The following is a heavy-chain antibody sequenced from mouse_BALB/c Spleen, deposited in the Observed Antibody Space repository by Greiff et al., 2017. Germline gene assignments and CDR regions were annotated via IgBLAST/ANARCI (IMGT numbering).Heavy chain of an antibody. D-gene: IGHD2-3*01. CDR3: ASYDGYYWFAY. J-gene: IGHJ3*01. CDR1: GYSITSDYA. CDR2: ISYSGST. V-gene: IGHV3-2*02. Sequence: DVKLQESGPGLVKPSQSLSLTCTVTGYSITSDYAWNWIRQFPGNKLEWMGYISYSGSTSYNPSLKSRISITRDTSKNQFFLQLNSVTTEDTATYYCASYDGYYWFAYWGQGTLVTVSA.